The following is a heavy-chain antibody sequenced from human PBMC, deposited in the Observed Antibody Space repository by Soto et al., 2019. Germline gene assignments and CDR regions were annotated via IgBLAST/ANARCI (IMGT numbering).Heavy chain of an antibody. CDR3: AKDPRYQVAVAGLFFDY. J-gene: IGHJ4*02. CDR1: GVTFSSYG. CDR2: ISYDGSNK. D-gene: IGHD6-19*01. V-gene: IGHV3-30*18. Sequence: PGGSLRLSCAASGVTFSSYGMHWVRQAPGKGLEWVAIISYDGSNKYYADSVKGRFTISRDNSKNTLYLQMNSLRAEDTAVYYCAKDPRYQVAVAGLFFDYWGQGILVTVSS.